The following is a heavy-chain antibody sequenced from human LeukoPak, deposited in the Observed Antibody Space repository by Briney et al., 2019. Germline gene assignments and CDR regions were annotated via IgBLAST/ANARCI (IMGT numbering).Heavy chain of an antibody. Sequence: GGSLRLSCAASGFTFRSYAIYWVRQAPGKGLEWVSGISGSGGDTYFADSVEGRFTISRDNSKNTVFLQMDSLRAEDTAVYYCAKSTAGYSSGRYPGWPIDYWGQGTLVTVSS. V-gene: IGHV3-23*01. CDR1: GFTFRSYA. J-gene: IGHJ4*02. CDR2: ISGSGGDT. D-gene: IGHD6-19*01. CDR3: AKSTAGYSSGRYPGWPIDY.